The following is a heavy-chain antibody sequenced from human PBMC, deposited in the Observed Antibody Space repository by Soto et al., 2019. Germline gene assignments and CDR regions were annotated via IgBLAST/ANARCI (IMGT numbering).Heavy chain of an antibody. Sequence: PGGSLRLSCAASGFAFANYEMHWVRQAPGKGLDWVAYINGGGDVKYYADSVEGRFTISRDNAKNALFLQMDNPRAEDTAIYYCARLSGDGFWKSYSPYNLFESWGQGALVTVSS. CDR3: ARLSGDGFWKSYSPYNLFES. D-gene: IGHD3-3*01. CDR2: INGGGDVK. J-gene: IGHJ5*01. V-gene: IGHV3-48*03. CDR1: GFAFANYE.